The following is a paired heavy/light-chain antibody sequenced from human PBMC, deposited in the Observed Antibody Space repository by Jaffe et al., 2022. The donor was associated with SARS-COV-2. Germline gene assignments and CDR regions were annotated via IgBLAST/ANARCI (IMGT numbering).Heavy chain of an antibody. D-gene: IGHD3-10*01. CDR3: ARAPPMVRALVYYYYLDV. V-gene: IGHV1-18*01. J-gene: IGHJ6*03. CDR2: INIDNGNT. CDR1: GYTFSTYG. Sequence: QVQLVQSGAEVKKPGASVKVSCKASGYTFSTYGIGWVRQAPGQGLEWMGWINIDNGNTKYAQNLQGRVTMTTDTSTSTAYMELRSLRSDDTAVYYCARAPPMVRALVYYYYLDVWGKGTTVTVSS.
Light chain of an antibody. CDR3: QSADSSGFWV. J-gene: IGLJ3*02. V-gene: IGLV3-25*03. Sequence: YELTQPPSMSVSPGQTARITCSGDALPMQYGYWYQQKAGQVPVLVIYKDSERPSGIPERFSGSNSGTTVTLTISGVQAEDEADYYCQSADSSGFWVFGGGTKLAVL. CDR2: KDS. CDR1: ALPMQY.